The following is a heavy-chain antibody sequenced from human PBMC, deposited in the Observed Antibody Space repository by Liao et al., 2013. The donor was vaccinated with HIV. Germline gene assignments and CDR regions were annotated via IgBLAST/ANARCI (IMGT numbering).Heavy chain of an antibody. V-gene: IGHV4-30-4*08. CDR1: GGSISSGDYY. Sequence: QVQLQESGPGLVKPSQTLSLTCTVSGGSISSGDYYWSWIRQPPGKGLEWIGYIYYSGTTYYNPSLKSRVTISVDTSKNQFSLKLSSVTAADTAVYYCARVDQYYDYWSGYENWFDPWGQGTLVTVSS. CDR2: IYYSGTT. D-gene: IGHD3-3*01. J-gene: IGHJ5*02. CDR3: ARVDQYYDYWSGYENWFDP.